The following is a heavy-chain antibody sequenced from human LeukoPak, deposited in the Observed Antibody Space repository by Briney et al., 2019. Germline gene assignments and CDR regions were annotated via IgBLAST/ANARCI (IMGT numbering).Heavy chain of an antibody. J-gene: IGHJ4*02. CDR3: ARRGYDGGGFFYY. CDR1: GFTISTYS. Sequence: GGSLRLSSADSGFTISTYSVNWVRQAPGQGLEWVSSVSESADRTFYADSVKGRFTISRDNSKDTVYLEMSSLRVEDTAVYYCARRGYDGGGFFYYWGQGILVTVSS. D-gene: IGHD3-22*01. CDR2: VSESADRT. V-gene: IGHV3-23*01.